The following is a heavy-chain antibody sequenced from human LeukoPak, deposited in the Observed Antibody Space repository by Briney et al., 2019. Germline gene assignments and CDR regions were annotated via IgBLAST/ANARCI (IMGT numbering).Heavy chain of an antibody. CDR3: AKDPPFLGVVNPYNV. CDR2: ISGSGGST. CDR1: GFTFSSYA. V-gene: IGHV3-23*01. J-gene: IGHJ6*02. Sequence: PGGSLRLSCAASGFTFSSYAMSWVRQAPGKGLEWVSAISGSGGSTYYADSVKGRFTISRDNSKNTLYLQMNSPRAEDTAVYYCAKDPPFLGVVNPYNVWGQGTTVTVSS. D-gene: IGHD3-3*01.